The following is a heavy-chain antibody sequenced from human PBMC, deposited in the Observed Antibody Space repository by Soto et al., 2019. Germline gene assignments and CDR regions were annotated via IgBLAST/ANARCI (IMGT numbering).Heavy chain of an antibody. CDR3: GRRFAYSFDI. CDR1: GYTFTSHD. D-gene: IGHD3-10*01. V-gene: IGHV1-8*01. Sequence: GASVKVSCKASGYTFTSHDINWVRQATGQGLEWMGWINPNSGNTGYAQKFQGRVTMTRNTSISTAYMEMYSLRSEDTAVYYCGRRFAYSFDIWGQGTMVTVPS. CDR2: INPNSGNT. J-gene: IGHJ3*02.